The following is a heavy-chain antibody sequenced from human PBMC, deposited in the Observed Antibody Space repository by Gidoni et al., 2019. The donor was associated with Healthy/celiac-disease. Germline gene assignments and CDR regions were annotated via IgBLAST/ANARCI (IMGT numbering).Heavy chain of an antibody. CDR1: GFTFDDYA. D-gene: IGHD6-19*01. V-gene: IGHV3-9*01. CDR2: ISWNSGSI. CDR3: AKSARIAVAEGMDV. Sequence: EVQLVESGGGLVQHGRSLRLSCAASGFTFDDYAMHWVRQAPGKGLEWVAGISWNSGSIGYADSVKGRFTISRDNAKNSLYLQMNSLRAEDTALYYCAKSARIAVAEGMDVWGQGTTVTVSS. J-gene: IGHJ6*02.